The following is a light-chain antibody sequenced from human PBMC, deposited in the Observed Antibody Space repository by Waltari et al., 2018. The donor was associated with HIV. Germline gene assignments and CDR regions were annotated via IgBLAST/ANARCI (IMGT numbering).Light chain of an antibody. CDR1: QIISKS. J-gene: IGKJ3*01. CDR3: QQGFMIPLT. Sequence: DIQMTQFPSSLSASIGDRVTITCRSSQIISKSLNWFQQKPGKAPQLLIYAGTTLRRGVPSRFSGSVSGTDFTLTISSLQVDDFATYFCQQGFMIPLTFGPGTMVDMK. CDR2: AGT. V-gene: IGKV1-39*01.